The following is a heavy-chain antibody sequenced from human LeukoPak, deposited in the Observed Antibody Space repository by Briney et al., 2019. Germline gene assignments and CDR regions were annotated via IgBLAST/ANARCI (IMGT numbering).Heavy chain of an antibody. J-gene: IGHJ5*02. CDR3: ARVVTPITIFGVVISLDP. Sequence: PGGSLRLSCASSGFTFSDYAMHWVRQAPGKGLEWVAVISYDGSNTFYADSVKGRFTISRDNAKNSLYLQMNSLRAEDTAVYYCARVVTPITIFGVVISLDPWGQGTLVTVSS. CDR2: ISYDGSNT. CDR1: GFTFSDYA. V-gene: IGHV3-30-3*01. D-gene: IGHD3-3*01.